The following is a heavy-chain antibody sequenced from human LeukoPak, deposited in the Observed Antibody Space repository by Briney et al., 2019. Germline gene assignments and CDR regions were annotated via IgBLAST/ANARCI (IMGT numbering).Heavy chain of an antibody. CDR2: IYTSGST. D-gene: IGHD5-12*01. CDR1: GGSISSGNYY. V-gene: IGHV4-61*02. CDR3: ARDTGGYDSSYFDSYYMDV. Sequence: SETLSLTCTVSGGSISSGNYYWSWIRQPAGKGLEWIGRIYTSGSTNYNPSLKSRVTISVDRSKNQFSLKLRSVTAADTAVYYCARDTGGYDSSYFDSYYMDVWGKGTTVTISS. J-gene: IGHJ6*03.